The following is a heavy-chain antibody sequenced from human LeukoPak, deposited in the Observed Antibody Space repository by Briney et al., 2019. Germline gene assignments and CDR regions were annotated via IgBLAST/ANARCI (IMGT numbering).Heavy chain of an antibody. J-gene: IGHJ4*02. D-gene: IGHD2-15*01. V-gene: IGHV3-7*01. CDR2: IKEDGSEK. CDR1: GFTFSDNW. CDR3: ARDNPGSGPGDY. Sequence: GGSLRLSCAASGFTFSDNWMSWVRQAPGKGLEWVANIKEDGSEKNYVDSVKGRFTISRDNSKNTLYLQMNSVRGEDTAVYYCARDNPGSGPGDYWGQGTLVTVSS.